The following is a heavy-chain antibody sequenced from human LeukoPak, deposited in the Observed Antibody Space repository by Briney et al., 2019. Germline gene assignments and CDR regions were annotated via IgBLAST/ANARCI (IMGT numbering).Heavy chain of an antibody. CDR1: GGSFSGYH. D-gene: IGHD3-3*01. V-gene: IGHV4-34*01. CDR3: ARGTVIFGVVNWFDP. Sequence: SETLSLTCAVYGGSFSGYHWSWIRQPPGKGLEWIGEINHSGSTNYNPSLKSRVTISVDTSKNQFSLKLSSVTAAGTAVYYCARGTVIFGVVNWFDPWGQGTLVTVSS. J-gene: IGHJ5*02. CDR2: INHSGST.